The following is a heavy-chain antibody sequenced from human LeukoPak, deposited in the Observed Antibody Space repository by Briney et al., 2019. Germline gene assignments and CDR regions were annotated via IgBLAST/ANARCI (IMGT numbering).Heavy chain of an antibody. CDR2: ICYTGST. D-gene: IGHD6-6*01. CDR3: ARIFSSSWSPYFFDY. Sequence: SETLSLTCTVSGYSITTYYWSWVRQPPGKGLEWTGYICYTGSTNYNPSLKSRLAMSADASKNQFSLKLNSVTAADTAIYYCARIFSSSWSPYFFDYWGQGALVTVSS. J-gene: IGHJ4*02. V-gene: IGHV4-59*01. CDR1: GYSITTYY.